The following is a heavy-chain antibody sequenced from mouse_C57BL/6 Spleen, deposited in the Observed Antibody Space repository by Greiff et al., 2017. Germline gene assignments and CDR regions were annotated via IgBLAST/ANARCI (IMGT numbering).Heavy chain of an antibody. D-gene: IGHD1-1*01. CDR2: IDPNSGGT. CDR1: GYTFTSYW. J-gene: IGHJ2*01. CDR3: ARSLTTVVASPFDY. V-gene: IGHV1-72*01. Sequence: QVQLKESGAELVKPGASVKLSCKASGYTFTSYWMHWVKQRPGRGLEWIGRIDPNSGGTKYNEKFKSKATLTVDKPSSTAYMQLSSLTSEDSAVYYCARSLTTVVASPFDYWGQGTTLTVSS.